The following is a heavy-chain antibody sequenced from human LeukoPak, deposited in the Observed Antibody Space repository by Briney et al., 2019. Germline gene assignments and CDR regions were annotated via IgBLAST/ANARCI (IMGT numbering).Heavy chain of an antibody. Sequence: SETLSLTCTVSGGSIDSRTYYWGWIRQPPGKGLEWIASISYSGRTYHNPSLKSRVTISVDTSKSQVSLSLSSVTAADTAIYYCARTYCSTNACPFDHWGQGTLVTVSS. CDR1: GGSIDSRTYY. J-gene: IGHJ4*02. D-gene: IGHD2-2*01. CDR3: ARTYCSTNACPFDH. V-gene: IGHV4-39*01. CDR2: ISYSGRT.